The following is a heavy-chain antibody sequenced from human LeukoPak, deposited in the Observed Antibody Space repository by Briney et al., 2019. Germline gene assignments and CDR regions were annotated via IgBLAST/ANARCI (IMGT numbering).Heavy chain of an antibody. J-gene: IGHJ6*03. D-gene: IGHD6-13*01. CDR3: ARGRKQQLVLGRASRNYYYYMDV. V-gene: IGHV1-18*01. CDR1: GYTFTSYG. Sequence: GASVKVSCKASGYTFTSYGISWVRQAPGQGLEWMGWISAYNGNTNYAQKLQGRVTMTTDTSTSTAYMELSSLRSEDTAVYYCARGRKQQLVLGRASRNYYYYMDVWGKGTTVTVSS. CDR2: ISAYNGNT.